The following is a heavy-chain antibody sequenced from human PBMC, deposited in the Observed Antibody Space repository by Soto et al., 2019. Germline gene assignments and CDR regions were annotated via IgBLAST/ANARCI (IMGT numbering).Heavy chain of an antibody. CDR1: GYTFTSYY. CDR3: ARAGLILRYFDWLLRDLDY. CDR2: INPSGGST. D-gene: IGHD3-9*01. J-gene: IGHJ4*02. Sequence: ASVKVSCKASGYTFTSYYMHWVRQAPGQGLEWMGIINPSGGSTSYAQKFQGRVTMTRDTSTSTVYMELSSLRSEDTAVYYSARAGLILRYFDWLLRDLDYWGQGTLVTVSS. V-gene: IGHV1-46*01.